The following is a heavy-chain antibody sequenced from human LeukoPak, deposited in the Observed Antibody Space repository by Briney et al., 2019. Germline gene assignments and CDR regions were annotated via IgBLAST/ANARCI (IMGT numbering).Heavy chain of an antibody. Sequence: SVKVSCKASGGTFSSYAISWARQAPGQGLEWMGGIIPIFGTANYAQKFQGRVTITADESTSTAYMELSSLRSEDTAVYYCAKGLRNHYYDSSGYYYGFGYWGQGTLVTVSS. CDR1: GGTFSSYA. CDR2: IIPIFGTA. CDR3: AKGLRNHYYDSSGYYYGFGY. V-gene: IGHV1-69*13. J-gene: IGHJ4*02. D-gene: IGHD3-22*01.